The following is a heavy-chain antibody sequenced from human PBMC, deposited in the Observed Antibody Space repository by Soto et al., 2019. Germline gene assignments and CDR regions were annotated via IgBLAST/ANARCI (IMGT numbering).Heavy chain of an antibody. CDR2: ISYDGSNK. V-gene: IGHV3-30*18. J-gene: IGHJ5*02. CDR1: GFTFSSYG. D-gene: IGHD5-18*01. CDR3: AKLPSGELWTNWFDP. Sequence: GGSLRLSCAASGFTFSSYGMHWVRQAPGKGLEWVAVISYDGSNKYYADSVKGRFTISRDNSKNTLYLQMNSLRAEDTAVYYCAKLPSGELWTNWFDPWGQGTLVTVSS.